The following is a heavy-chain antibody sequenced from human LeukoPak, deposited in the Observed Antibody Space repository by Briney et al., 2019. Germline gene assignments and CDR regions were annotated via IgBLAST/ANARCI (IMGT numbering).Heavy chain of an antibody. CDR2: ISSSGSTI. CDR3: AELGITMIGGV. CDR1: GFTFSTYN. V-gene: IGHV3-48*04. D-gene: IGHD3-10*02. J-gene: IGHJ6*04. Sequence: GGSLRLSCAASGFTFSTYNMNWVRQAPGKGLEWVSSISSSGSTIYYADSVKGRFTISRDNAKNSLYLQMNSLRAEDTAVYYCAELGITMIGGVWGKGTTVTISS.